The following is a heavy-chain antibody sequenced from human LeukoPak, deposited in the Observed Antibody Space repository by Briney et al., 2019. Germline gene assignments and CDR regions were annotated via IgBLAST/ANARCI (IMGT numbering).Heavy chain of an antibody. V-gene: IGHV1-69*04. J-gene: IGHJ4*02. Sequence: SVKVSCKASGGTFSSYAISWVRQAPGQGLGWMGRIIPILGMANYAQKFQGRVTITADKSTSTAYMELSSLRSEDTAVYYCAASLDTAMVTYYWGQGTLVTVSS. D-gene: IGHD5-18*01. CDR2: IIPILGMA. CDR3: AASLDTAMVTYY. CDR1: GGTFSSYA.